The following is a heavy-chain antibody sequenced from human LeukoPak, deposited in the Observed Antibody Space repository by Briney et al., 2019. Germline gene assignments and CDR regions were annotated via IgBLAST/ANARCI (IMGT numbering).Heavy chain of an antibody. J-gene: IGHJ4*02. CDR3: ARGLDYGDYPTSFDY. CDR1: GGSLSGYY. V-gene: IGHV4-34*01. CDR2: INHSGST. Sequence: SETLSLTCAVYGGSLSGYYWSWIRQPPGKGLEWIGEINHSGSTNYNPSLKSRVTISVDTSKNQFSLKLSSVTAADTAVYYCARGLDYGDYPTSFDYWGQGTLVTVSS. D-gene: IGHD4-17*01.